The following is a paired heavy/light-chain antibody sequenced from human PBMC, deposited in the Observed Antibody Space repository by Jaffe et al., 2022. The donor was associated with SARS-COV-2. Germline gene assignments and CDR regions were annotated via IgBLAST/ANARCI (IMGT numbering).Light chain of an antibody. CDR2: GAS. Sequence: EIVLTQSPGTLSLSPGERATLSCRASQSVSSSYLAWYQQKPGQAPRLLIYGASSRATGIPDRFSGSGSGTDFTLTISRLEPEDFAVYYCQQYGSSPPTFGPGTKVDIK. CDR1: QSVSSSY. CDR3: QQYGSSPPT. V-gene: IGKV3-20*01. J-gene: IGKJ3*01.
Heavy chain of an antibody. V-gene: IGHV3-9*01. D-gene: IGHD5-18*01. CDR3: AKEGEQLWPSPKPIGYMDV. CDR1: GFTFDDYA. Sequence: EVQLVESGGGLVQPGRSLRLSCAASGFTFDDYAMHWVRQAPGKGLEWVSGISWNSGSIGYADSVKGRFTISRDNAKNSLYLQMNSLRAEDTALYYCAKEGEQLWPSPKPIGYMDVWGQGTTVTVSS. J-gene: IGHJ6*02. CDR2: ISWNSGSI.